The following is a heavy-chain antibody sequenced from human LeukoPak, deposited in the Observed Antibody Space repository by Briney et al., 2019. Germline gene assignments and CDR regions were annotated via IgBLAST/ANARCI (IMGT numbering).Heavy chain of an antibody. V-gene: IGHV3-48*01. J-gene: IGHJ4*02. Sequence: GGSLRLSCAASGFIISGDSMNWVRQAPGKGLEWIAYISRDSGIKYYADSVRGRFTISRDNAKNSLYPQMHSLRAEDTAVYYCVRDNPRCCGVVPANIDDYWGQGTLVTVSS. CDR2: ISRDSGIK. CDR3: VRDNPRCCGVVPANIDDY. CDR1: GFIISGDS. D-gene: IGHD2-15*01.